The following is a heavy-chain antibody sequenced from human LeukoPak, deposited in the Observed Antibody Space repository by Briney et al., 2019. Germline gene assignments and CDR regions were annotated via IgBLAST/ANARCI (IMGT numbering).Heavy chain of an antibody. D-gene: IGHD3-10*01. V-gene: IGHV4-34*01. J-gene: IGHJ4*02. CDR2: INHSGST. CDR1: GASSSGYY. Sequence: KPSETLSLTCAVYGASSSGYYWSWIRQPPGRGLEWIGEINHSGSTNYNPSLKSRVTISVDTSKNQFSLKLSSVAAADTAVYYCARGKMVRGGRSKNFDYWGQGTLVTVSS. CDR3: ARGKMVRGGRSKNFDY.